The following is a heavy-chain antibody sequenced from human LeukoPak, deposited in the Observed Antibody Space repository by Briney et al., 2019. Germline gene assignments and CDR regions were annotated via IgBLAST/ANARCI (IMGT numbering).Heavy chain of an antibody. CDR2: IRYDGSNK. V-gene: IGHV3-30*02. CDR3: AKDGATSLGY. J-gene: IGHJ4*02. Sequence: GGSLRLSCAASGFAFRTYGMHWVRQAPGKGLEWVAFIRYDGSNKYYADSVKGRFTISRDNSKNTLYLQMNSLRAEDTAVYYCAKDGATSLGYWGQGTLVTVSS. CDR1: GFAFRTYG. D-gene: IGHD5-12*01.